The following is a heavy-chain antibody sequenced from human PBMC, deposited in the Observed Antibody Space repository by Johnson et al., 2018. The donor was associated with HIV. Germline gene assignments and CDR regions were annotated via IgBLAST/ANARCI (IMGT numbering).Heavy chain of an antibody. CDR1: GFTFSSYG. D-gene: IGHD5-12*01. CDR3: AGVDIVAPGLGAFDI. J-gene: IGHJ3*02. Sequence: QVQLVESGGGVVQPGRSLRLSCAASGFTFSSYGMHWVRQAPGKGLEWVAVISYDGSNKYYADSVKSRFTISRDNSKNTLYLQMNSLRAEDTAVYYCAGVDIVAPGLGAFDIWGQGTMVTVSS. V-gene: IGHV3-30*03. CDR2: ISYDGSNK.